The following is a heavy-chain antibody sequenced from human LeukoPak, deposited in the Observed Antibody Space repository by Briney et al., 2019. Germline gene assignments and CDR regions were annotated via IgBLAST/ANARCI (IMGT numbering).Heavy chain of an antibody. CDR3: ANHRAWGPSDY. Sequence: APGKGXXWVSAISGSGGSTYYADSVKGRFTISRDNSKNTLYLQMNSLRAEDTAVYYCANHRAWGPSDYWGQGTLVTVSS. V-gene: IGHV3-23*01. CDR2: ISGSGGST. J-gene: IGHJ4*02. D-gene: IGHD1-26*01.